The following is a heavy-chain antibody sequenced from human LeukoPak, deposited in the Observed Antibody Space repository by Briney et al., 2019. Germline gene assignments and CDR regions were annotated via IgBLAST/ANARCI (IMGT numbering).Heavy chain of an antibody. CDR3: ARRPIRAAAPDENY. D-gene: IGHD6-13*01. V-gene: IGHV1-2*02. J-gene: IGHJ4*02. CDR2: INPNSGGT. CDR1: GYTFTGYY. Sequence: ASVKVSCKASGYTFTGYYMHWVRQAPGQGLEWMGWINPNSGGTNYAQKLQGRVTMTTDTSTSTAYMELRSLRSDDTAVYYCARRPIRAAAPDENYWGQGTLVTVSS.